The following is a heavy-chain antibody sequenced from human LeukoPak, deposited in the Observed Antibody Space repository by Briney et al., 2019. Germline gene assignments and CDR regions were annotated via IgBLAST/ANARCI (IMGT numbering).Heavy chain of an antibody. CDR2: FDPEDGET. Sequence: GASVKDSCKVSGYTLSELSMHWVRQAPGKGLEWMGSFDPEDGETIYAQKFQGRVTMTEDTSTDTAYMELSSLRSEDTAVYYCATASRSHYADYNLDYWGQGTLVTVSS. D-gene: IGHD4-17*01. CDR3: ATASRSHYADYNLDY. CDR1: GYTLSELS. V-gene: IGHV1-24*01. J-gene: IGHJ4*02.